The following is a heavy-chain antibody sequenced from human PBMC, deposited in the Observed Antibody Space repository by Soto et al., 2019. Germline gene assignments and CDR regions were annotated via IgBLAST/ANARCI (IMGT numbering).Heavy chain of an antibody. D-gene: IGHD2-2*01. CDR2: IIPIFGTA. J-gene: IGHJ3*02. CDR3: ARDSPPGYCSSTCCYAGAFDI. Sequence: SVKVSCKASGGTFSSYAISWVRQAPGQGLEWMGGIIPIFGTANYAQKFQGRVTITADESTSTAYMELSSLRSEDTAVYYCARDSPPGYCSSTCCYAGAFDIWGQGTMVTVSS. V-gene: IGHV1-69*13. CDR1: GGTFSSYA.